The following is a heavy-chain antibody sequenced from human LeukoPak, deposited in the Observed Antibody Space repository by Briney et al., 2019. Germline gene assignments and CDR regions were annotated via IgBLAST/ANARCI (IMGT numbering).Heavy chain of an antibody. CDR3: ARDALLWFGELSDTVDY. D-gene: IGHD3-10*01. V-gene: IGHV3-30-3*01. Sequence: GGSLRLSCAASGFTFSSYAVHWVRQAPGKGLEWVAVISYDGSNKYYADSVKGRFTISRDNSKNTLYLQMNSLRAEDTAVYYCARDALLWFGELSDTVDYWGQETLVTVSS. CDR2: ISYDGSNK. CDR1: GFTFSSYA. J-gene: IGHJ4*02.